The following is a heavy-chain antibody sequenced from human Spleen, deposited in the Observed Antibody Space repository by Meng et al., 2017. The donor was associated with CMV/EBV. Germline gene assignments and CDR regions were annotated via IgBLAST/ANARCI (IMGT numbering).Heavy chain of an antibody. CDR3: AKTERGFREGARTWDFQH. CDR2: IYTEGFT. V-gene: IGHV3-53*01. CDR1: GLIVSSNY. D-gene: IGHD4/OR15-4a*01. J-gene: IGHJ1*01. Sequence: GESLKISCAASGLIVSSNYMTWVRQAPGKGLEWVSVIYTEGFTYYADSVKGRFTISRDNSKNTVCLQMNSLRSEDTAVYYCAKTERGFREGARTWDFQHWGQGTLVTVSS.